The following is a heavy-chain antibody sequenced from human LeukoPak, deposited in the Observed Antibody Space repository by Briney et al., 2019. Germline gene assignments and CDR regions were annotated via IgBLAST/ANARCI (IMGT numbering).Heavy chain of an antibody. J-gene: IGHJ3*02. Sequence: SETLSLTCAVYGGSFNNFYWSWLRQPPGKGLEWIGEINHSGSTNQNPSLKSRVTISVDTSKNQFSLKLSSVTAADTAVYYCARHPGFAGSSGYYYIGAFDIWGQGTMVTVSS. CDR3: ARHPGFAGSSGYYYIGAFDI. D-gene: IGHD3-22*01. CDR1: GGSFNNFY. V-gene: IGHV4-34*01. CDR2: INHSGST.